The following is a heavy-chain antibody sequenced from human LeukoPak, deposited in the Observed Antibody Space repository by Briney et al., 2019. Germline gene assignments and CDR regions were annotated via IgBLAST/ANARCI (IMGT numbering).Heavy chain of an antibody. D-gene: IGHD6-25*01. CDR1: GGTFSSYA. Sequence: SVKVSCKASGGTFSSYAISWVRQAPGQGLEWMGGIIPIFGTANYAQKFQGRVTITADESTSTAYMELSSLRSEDTAVYYCARGERGSSGRNWFDPWGQGTLVTVSS. V-gene: IGHV1-69*13. CDR2: IIPIFGTA. CDR3: ARGERGSSGRNWFDP. J-gene: IGHJ5*02.